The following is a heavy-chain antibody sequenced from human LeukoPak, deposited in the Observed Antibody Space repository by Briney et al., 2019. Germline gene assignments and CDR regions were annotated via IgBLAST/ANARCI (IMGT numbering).Heavy chain of an antibody. V-gene: IGHV1-2*02. CDR2: INPNSGGT. J-gene: IGHJ6*03. CDR1: GYTFTDYY. CDR3: ARDQGSHTYYYYYMDV. D-gene: IGHD6-13*01. Sequence: ASVNVSCKSSGYTFTDYYMHGVRQAPGQGLEWMGWINPNSGGTNYAQKLQGRVTMTRDTSISTAYMELSRLRSDDTAVYYCARDQGSHTYYYYYMDVWGKGTTVTVSS.